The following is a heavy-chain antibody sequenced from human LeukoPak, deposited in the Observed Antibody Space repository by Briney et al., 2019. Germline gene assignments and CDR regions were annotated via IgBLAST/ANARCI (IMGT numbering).Heavy chain of an antibody. CDR3: AKSDWFDP. J-gene: IGHJ5*02. V-gene: IGHV3-74*03. Sequence: GGSLRLSCAASGFTFSGFWMHWVRQAPGKALVWVARIKNDGTTTTYADSVKGRFTISRDNAKNILYLQMNSLRAEDTAVYYCAKSDWFDPWGQGTLVTVSS. CDR2: IKNDGTTT. CDR1: GFTFSGFW.